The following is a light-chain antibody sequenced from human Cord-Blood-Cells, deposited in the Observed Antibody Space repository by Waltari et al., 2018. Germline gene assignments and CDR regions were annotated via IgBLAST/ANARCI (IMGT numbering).Light chain of an antibody. CDR2: DAS. CDR3: QQYNSYSPT. J-gene: IGKJ1*01. V-gene: IGKV1-5*01. CDR1: QSISSW. Sequence: DIQMTQSPSTLSASVGDRVTITCRASQSISSWLAWYQQKPGKAPKLLIYDASSLESGVPSRFRGSGSETEFTLAISSLQADDFATYYCQQYNSYSPTFGQRTKVEIK.